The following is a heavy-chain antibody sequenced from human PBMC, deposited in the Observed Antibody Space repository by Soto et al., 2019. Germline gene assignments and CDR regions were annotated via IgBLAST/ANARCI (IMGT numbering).Heavy chain of an antibody. CDR3: ARDGGRHSGGMDY. Sequence: QVQLVQSGAEVKKPGSSVKVSCKASGGTFSSYSINWVRQAPGQGLEWMGEIIPIFGTANYAQKFQGRVTSAADEATSTAYMELSSLRSEDTAVYYCARDGGRHSGGMDYWGQGTVVTVSS. CDR1: GGTFSSYS. D-gene: IGHD1-26*01. V-gene: IGHV1-69*01. J-gene: IGHJ4*02. CDR2: IIPIFGTA.